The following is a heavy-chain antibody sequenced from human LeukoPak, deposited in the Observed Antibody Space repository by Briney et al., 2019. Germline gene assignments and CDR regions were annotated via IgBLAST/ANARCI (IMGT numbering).Heavy chain of an antibody. CDR3: AREGGGGSYYYYMDV. CDR1: GFTFSSYS. J-gene: IGHJ6*03. V-gene: IGHV3-21*01. Sequence: GGSLRLSCAASGFTFSSYSMNWVRQAPGKGLEWVSSISSSSSYIYYADSVKGRFTISRDNAKNSLYLQMNSLRAEDTAVYYCAREGGGGSYYYYMDVWGKGTTVTVSS. CDR2: ISSSSSYI. D-gene: IGHD1-26*01.